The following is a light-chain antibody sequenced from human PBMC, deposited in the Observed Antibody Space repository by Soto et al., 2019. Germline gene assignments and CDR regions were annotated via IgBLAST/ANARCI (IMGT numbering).Light chain of an antibody. CDR3: QKYNSAPRA. CDR1: QGISIF. Sequence: DIQMTQSPSSLSASVGDRVTITCRASQGISIFLAWYRQKPGKVPKLLTFDASTLQSGVPSRFSGIGSGTDFTLTISSLQPEDVATYYCQKYNSAPRAFGQGTKVEIK. V-gene: IGKV1-27*01. CDR2: DAS. J-gene: IGKJ1*01.